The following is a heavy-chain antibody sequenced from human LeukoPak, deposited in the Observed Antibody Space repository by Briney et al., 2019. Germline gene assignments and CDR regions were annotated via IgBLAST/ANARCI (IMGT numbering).Heavy chain of an antibody. Sequence: GGSLRLSCAASGFTVSSNYMSWVRQAPGKGLEWVSVIYSGGSTYYADSVKGRFTISRDNSKNTLYLQMNSLGAEDTAVYYCARGIKQQLVPFDYWGQGTLVTVSS. CDR2: IYSGGST. D-gene: IGHD6-13*01. CDR1: GFTVSSNY. CDR3: ARGIKQQLVPFDY. V-gene: IGHV3-66*01. J-gene: IGHJ4*02.